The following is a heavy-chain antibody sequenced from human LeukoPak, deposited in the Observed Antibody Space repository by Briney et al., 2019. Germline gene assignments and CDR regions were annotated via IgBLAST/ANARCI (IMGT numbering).Heavy chain of an antibody. CDR1: GGSISSGGYY. CDR3: ARRQTYSDY. J-gene: IGHJ4*02. V-gene: IGHV4-61*08. Sequence: SETLSLTCTVSGGSISSGGYYWSWLRQHPGEGLVWIGYVYTNDGSTKYNPSLKSRVTMSVDTSKNQISLKLSTVTAADTAIYHCARRQTYSDYGGEGTLVTVSS. CDR2: VYTNDGST.